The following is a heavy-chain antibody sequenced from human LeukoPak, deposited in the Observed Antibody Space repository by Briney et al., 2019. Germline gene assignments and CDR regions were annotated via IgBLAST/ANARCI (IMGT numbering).Heavy chain of an antibody. CDR2: INPSGGST. CDR1: GYTFTSYY. V-gene: IGHV1-46*01. Sequence: ASVKVSCKASGYTFTSYYMHWVRQAPGQGLEWMGIINPSGGSTSYAQKFQGRVTMTRDTSTSTVYMELSSPRSEDTAVYYCARESCRGGSCWSPGSLNWFDPWGQGTLVTVSS. J-gene: IGHJ5*02. D-gene: IGHD2-15*01. CDR3: ARESCRGGSCWSPGSLNWFDP.